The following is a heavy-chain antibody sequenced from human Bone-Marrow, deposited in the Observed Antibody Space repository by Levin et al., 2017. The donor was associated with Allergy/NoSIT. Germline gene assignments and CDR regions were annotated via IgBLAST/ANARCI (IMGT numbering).Heavy chain of an antibody. CDR1: GFTFSDYT. CDR2: ISYDGSNE. D-gene: IGHD6-19*01. CDR3: AREGEQWVADAFDM. J-gene: IGHJ3*02. V-gene: IGHV3-30-3*01. Sequence: GGSLRLSCTASGFTFSDYTMHWVRQAPGKGLEWVAVISYDGSNEYYADSVKGRLTISRDDSKNTLYLQMTSLRTEDTAVYYCAREGEQWVADAFDMWGQGTMIIVSS.